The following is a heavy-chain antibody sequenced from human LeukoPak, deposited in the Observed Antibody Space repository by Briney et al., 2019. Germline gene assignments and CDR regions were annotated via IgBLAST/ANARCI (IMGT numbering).Heavy chain of an antibody. Sequence: GGSLRLSCAASGFALSSHWMTWVRQVPGRGPEWVANVNRDGSETYYLDSVKGRYTISKDNAKNSLYLQMNSLRAEDTALYHCARNNGMDVWGQGTTVIVSS. CDR1: GFALSSHW. CDR2: VNRDGSET. CDR3: ARNNGMDV. J-gene: IGHJ6*02. V-gene: IGHV3-7*03.